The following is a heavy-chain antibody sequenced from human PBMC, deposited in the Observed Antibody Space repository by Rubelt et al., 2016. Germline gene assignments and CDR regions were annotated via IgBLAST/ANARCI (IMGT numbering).Heavy chain of an antibody. V-gene: IGHV1-69*02. Sequence: VRQAPGQGLEWMGRIIPILGIANYAQKFQGRVTITADKSTSTAYMELSSLRSEDTAVYYCARQRQHMTTVTTGAGREQAYFDYWGQGTLVTVSS. CDR2: IIPILGIA. D-gene: IGHD4-17*01. CDR3: ARQRQHMTTVTTGAGREQAYFDY. J-gene: IGHJ4*02.